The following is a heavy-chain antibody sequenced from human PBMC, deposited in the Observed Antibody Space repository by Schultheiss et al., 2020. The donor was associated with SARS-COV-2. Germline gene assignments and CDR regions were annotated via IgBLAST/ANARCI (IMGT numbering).Heavy chain of an antibody. CDR2: ISGSGGST. Sequence: GESLKISCAASGFTFSSYAMHWVRQAPGKGLEWVSAISGSGGSTYYADSVKGRFTISRDNSKNTLYLQMNSLRAEDTAVYYCASRDTAMVGYFDYWGQGTLVTVSS. D-gene: IGHD5-18*01. V-gene: IGHV3-23*01. J-gene: IGHJ4*02. CDR3: ASRDTAMVGYFDY. CDR1: GFTFSSYA.